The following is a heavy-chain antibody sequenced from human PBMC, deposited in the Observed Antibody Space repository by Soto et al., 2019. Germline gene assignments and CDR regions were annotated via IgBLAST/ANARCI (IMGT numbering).Heavy chain of an antibody. V-gene: IGHV4-59*01. Sequence: SETLSLTCTVSGGSISSYYWSWIRQPPGKGLEWIGYIYYSGSTNYNPSLKSRVTISVDTSKNQFSLKLSSVTAADTAVYYCARDSGGAVAGPYYFDYWGQGTLVTVSS. D-gene: IGHD6-19*01. CDR3: ARDSGGAVAGPYYFDY. CDR1: GGSISSYY. CDR2: IYYSGST. J-gene: IGHJ4*02.